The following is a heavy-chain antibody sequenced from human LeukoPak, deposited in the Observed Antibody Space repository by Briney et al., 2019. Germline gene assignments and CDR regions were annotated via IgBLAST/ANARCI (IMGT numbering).Heavy chain of an antibody. D-gene: IGHD5-18*01. CDR2: SYYSGGT. V-gene: IGHV4-31*02. J-gene: IGHJ4*02. CDR3: ARAPRDTNSWYYFDY. Sequence: KPSETLSLTCTVSGGSISSGDYYWSWIRQHPGKGLEWIGYSYYSGGTYYNPSLKSRVTISVDTSKNQFSLKLSSVTAADTAVYYCARAPRDTNSWYYFDYWGQGTLVSVSS. CDR1: GGSISSGDYY.